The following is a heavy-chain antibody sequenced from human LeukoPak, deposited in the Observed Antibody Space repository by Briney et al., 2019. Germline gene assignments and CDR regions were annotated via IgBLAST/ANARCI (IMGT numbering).Heavy chain of an antibody. CDR2: IYYSGST. V-gene: IGHV4-59*08. CDR1: GGSISSYY. Sequence: SETLSLTCTVSGGSISSYYWSWIRQPPGKGLEWIRYIYYSGSTNYNPSLKSRVTISVDTSKNQFSLKLSSVTAADTAVYYCARHPCSGGSCYSIDYWGQGTLVTVSS. J-gene: IGHJ4*02. CDR3: ARHPCSGGSCYSIDY. D-gene: IGHD2-15*01.